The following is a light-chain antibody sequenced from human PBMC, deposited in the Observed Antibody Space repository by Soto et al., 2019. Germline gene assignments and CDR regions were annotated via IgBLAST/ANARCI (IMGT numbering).Light chain of an antibody. Sequence: SLLPQPPSASGSPGQSVTISCTGTSRDVGGYNYVSWYQQHPGKAPKLMIYEVSKRPSGVPDRFSGSKSGNTASLTVSGLQAEDEPDYYCSSYAGSNNPYVFGTGTKVTVL. CDR2: EVS. CDR1: SRDVGGYNY. CDR3: SSYAGSNNPYV. J-gene: IGLJ1*01. V-gene: IGLV2-8*01.